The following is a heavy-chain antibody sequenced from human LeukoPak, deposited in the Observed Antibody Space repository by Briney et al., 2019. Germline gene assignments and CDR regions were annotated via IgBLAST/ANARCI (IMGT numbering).Heavy chain of an antibody. J-gene: IGHJ4*02. D-gene: IGHD6-13*01. CDR2: IYTSGST. CDR1: GGSISGGSYY. V-gene: IGHV4-61*02. Sequence: PSETLSLTCTVSGGSISGGSYYWSWIRQPAGKGLEWIGRIYTSGSTNYNPSLKSRVTISVDTSKNQFSLKLSSVTAADTAVYYCAREGIAAAGTLFCWGQGTLVTVSS. CDR3: AREGIAAAGTLFC.